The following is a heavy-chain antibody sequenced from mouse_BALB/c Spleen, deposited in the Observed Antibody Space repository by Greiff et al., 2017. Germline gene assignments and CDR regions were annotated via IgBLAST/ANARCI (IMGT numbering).Heavy chain of an antibody. CDR3: ALDSSGYVAMDY. J-gene: IGHJ4*01. CDR1: GFNIKDTY. V-gene: IGHV14-3*02. Sequence: VQLQQSGAELVKPGASVKLSCTASGFNIKDTYMHWVKQRPEQGLEWIGRIDPANGNTKYDPKFQGKATITAYTSSNTAYLQLSSLTSEDTAVYYCALDSSGYVAMDYWGQGTSVTVSS. D-gene: IGHD3-2*01. CDR2: IDPANGNT.